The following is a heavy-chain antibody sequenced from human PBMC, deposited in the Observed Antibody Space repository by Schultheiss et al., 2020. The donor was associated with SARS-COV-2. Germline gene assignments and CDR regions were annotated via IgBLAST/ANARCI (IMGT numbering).Heavy chain of an antibody. CDR1: GFTFSSYW. J-gene: IGHJ4*02. Sequence: GSLRLSCAASGFTFSSYWMHWVRQAPGKGLVWIGSIYYSGSTYYNPSLKSRVTISVDTSKNQFSLKLSSVTAADTAVYYCAILGDSSSSCYWGQGTLVTVSS. V-gene: IGHV4-59*05. D-gene: IGHD6-13*01. CDR2: IYYSGST. CDR3: AILGDSSSSCY.